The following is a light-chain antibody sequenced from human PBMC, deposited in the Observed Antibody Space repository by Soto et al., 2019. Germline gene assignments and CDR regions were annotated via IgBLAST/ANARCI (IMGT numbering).Light chain of an antibody. V-gene: IGLV2-14*01. CDR3: SSYTSSSAGWV. CDR1: SSDVGGYEY. Sequence: QSALTQPASVSGSPGQSITISCTGTSSDVGGYEYVSWYQQHSGKAPKLMIYDVSNRPSGVSNRFSGSKSGNTASLTISGLQAEDEADYYCSSYTSSSAGWVFGGGTKLTVL. J-gene: IGLJ3*02. CDR2: DVS.